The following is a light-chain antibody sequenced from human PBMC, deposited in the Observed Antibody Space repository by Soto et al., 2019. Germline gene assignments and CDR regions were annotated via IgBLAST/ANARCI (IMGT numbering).Light chain of an antibody. Sequence: QSALTQPASVSGSPGQSITISCTGTGSDIGAYNYVSWYQQHPGKAPKLIIHGVTHRPSGVSTRFSASKSGSTASLIISRLQTEDEADYYCVSFTSSTTYVFGSGTKVTVL. V-gene: IGLV2-14*01. CDR2: GVT. CDR3: VSFTSSTTYV. J-gene: IGLJ1*01. CDR1: GSDIGAYNY.